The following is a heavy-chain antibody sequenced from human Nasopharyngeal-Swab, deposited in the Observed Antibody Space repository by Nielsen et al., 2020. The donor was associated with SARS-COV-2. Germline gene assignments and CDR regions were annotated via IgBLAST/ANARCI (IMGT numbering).Heavy chain of an antibody. V-gene: IGHV2-70*12. CDR1: GFSLSTRGMC. J-gene: IGHJ4*02. Sequence: SGPTLVKPTQTLTLTCTFSGFSLSTRGMCVSWVRQPPGKALEWLALIDWDDDKYYSTSLKTRLTISKDTSKNQVVLTMTNMDPVDTATYYCAHRTIFGVVTYFDYWGQGTLVTVSS. D-gene: IGHD3-3*01. CDR3: AHRTIFGVVTYFDY. CDR2: IDWDDDK.